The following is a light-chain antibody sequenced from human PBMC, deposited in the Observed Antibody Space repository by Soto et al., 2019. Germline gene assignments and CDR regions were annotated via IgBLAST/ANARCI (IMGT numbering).Light chain of an antibody. V-gene: IGLV4-69*02. CDR1: SGHSSYA. CDR2: LNSDGSH. Sequence: QPVLTQSPSASASLGASVKLTCTLSSGHSSYAIAWHQQQPEKGPRYLMKLNSDGSHFKGDGIPDRFSGSSSGAERYLTISSLQSEDEADYYCQTWGTDSVVFGGGTKVTVL. CDR3: QTWGTDSVV. J-gene: IGLJ2*01.